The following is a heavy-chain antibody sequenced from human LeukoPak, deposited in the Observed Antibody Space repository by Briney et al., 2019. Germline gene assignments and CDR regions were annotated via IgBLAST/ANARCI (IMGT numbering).Heavy chain of an antibody. Sequence: GGSLRLSCAASGFSFSGSAIHWVRQTSGKGLEWVGHIRTKTNSYATAYTASVKGRFTISRDDSKNTAYLQMNSLRAEDTAVYYCARRAGAYSHPYGHWGQGTLVTVSS. CDR2: IRTKTNSYAT. CDR3: ARRAGAYSHPYGH. V-gene: IGHV3-73*01. CDR1: GFSFSGSA. J-gene: IGHJ4*02. D-gene: IGHD4/OR15-4a*01.